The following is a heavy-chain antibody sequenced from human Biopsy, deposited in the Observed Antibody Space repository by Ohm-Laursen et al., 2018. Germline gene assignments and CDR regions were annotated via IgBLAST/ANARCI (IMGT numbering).Heavy chain of an antibody. V-gene: IGHV4-59*01. CDR2: LYNTGGT. J-gene: IGHJ4*02. CDR1: GGSISSYQ. CDR3: AREAAIIDPRTRAFDY. D-gene: IGHD6-25*01. Sequence: SETLSLTCTVSGGSISSYQWTWIRQPPGKGLEWIGYLYNTGGTSYNPSLKSRVTISVDTSKNQFSLKLRSATAADTAVYYCAREAAIIDPRTRAFDYWGQGTLVTVSS.